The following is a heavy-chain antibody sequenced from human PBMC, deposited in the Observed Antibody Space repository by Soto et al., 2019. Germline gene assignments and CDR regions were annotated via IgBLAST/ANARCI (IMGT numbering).Heavy chain of an antibody. CDR3: ARVERVTAKTVVDAVEI. CDR1: GGFVTSGSYY. V-gene: IGHV4-34*01. Sequence: QVQLQQWGAGLLKPSETLSLTCAVYGGFVTSGSYYWSWIRQPPGKGLEWIGEMSHSGGTHFNPSLKRRVTISVDTSKNQFTLKMSSVTSADTALYYCARVERVTAKTVVDAVEIWGPGTMVTVSS. CDR2: MSHSGGT. D-gene: IGHD2-21*02. J-gene: IGHJ3*02.